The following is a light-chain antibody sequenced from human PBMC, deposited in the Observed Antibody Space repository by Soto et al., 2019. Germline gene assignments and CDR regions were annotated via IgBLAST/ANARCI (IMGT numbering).Light chain of an antibody. CDR3: AAWDDSLDGYV. CDR1: TSNIGSNI. Sequence: QSVLTQPPSASGAPGQRVTISCSGSTSNIGSNIVNWYQQLPGTAPKLLIYTTNKRPSGVPDRFAGSKSGTSASLAISGLQSEDEADYFCAAWDDSLDGYVFGTGTKVTVL. J-gene: IGLJ1*01. CDR2: TTN. V-gene: IGLV1-44*01.